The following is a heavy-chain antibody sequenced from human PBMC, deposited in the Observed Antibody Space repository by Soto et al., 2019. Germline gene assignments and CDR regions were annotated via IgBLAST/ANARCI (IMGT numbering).Heavy chain of an antibody. V-gene: IGHV3-30*18. CDR1: GFTFSSYG. J-gene: IGHJ6*02. D-gene: IGHD5-18*01. Sequence: AASGFTFSSYGMHWVRQAPGKGLEWVAVISYDGSNKYYADSVKGRFTISRDNSKNTLYLQMNSLRAEDTAVYYCAKNRKDTAMVNYYYYGMDVWGQGTKVTVS. CDR2: ISYDGSNK. CDR3: AKNRKDTAMVNYYYYGMDV.